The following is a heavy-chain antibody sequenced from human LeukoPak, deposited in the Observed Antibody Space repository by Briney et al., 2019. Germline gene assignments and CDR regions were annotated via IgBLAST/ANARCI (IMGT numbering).Heavy chain of an antibody. D-gene: IGHD3-22*01. CDR1: GGSISSSSYY. CDR2: IYYSGST. V-gene: IGHV4-39*01. Sequence: SETLSLTCTVSGGSISSSSYYWGWIRQPPGKGLEWIGSIYYSGSTYYNPSLKSRVTISVDTSKNQSSLKLSSVTAADTAVYYCASTYYYDSSGYYPNWFDPWGQGTLVTVSS. J-gene: IGHJ5*02. CDR3: ASTYYYDSSGYYPNWFDP.